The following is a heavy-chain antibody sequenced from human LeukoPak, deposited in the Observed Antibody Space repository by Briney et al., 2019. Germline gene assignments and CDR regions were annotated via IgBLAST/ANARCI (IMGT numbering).Heavy chain of an antibody. CDR3: ARRFLGVEFDY. CDR1: GASITSYY. J-gene: IGHJ4*02. D-gene: IGHD3-3*01. Sequence: PSETLSLTCTVSGASITSYYWGGIRQPPVKGLEWIGSITNSGSTNYNPSLKSRVTISLDTSKNQFSLKLSSVTAADTAVYYCARRFLGVEFDYWGQGTLVTVSS. CDR2: ITNSGST. V-gene: IGHV4-59*01.